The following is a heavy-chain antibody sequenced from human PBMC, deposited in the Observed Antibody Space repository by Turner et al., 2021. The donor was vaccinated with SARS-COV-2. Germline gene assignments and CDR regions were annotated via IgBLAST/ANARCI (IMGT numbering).Heavy chain of an antibody. CDR3: AKGGWYYSSSSIDY. CDR2: IYSGGST. Sequence: EVQLVESGGGLIQPGGSLRLSCAASGFTVSSNYMSWVRQAPGKGLEWVSVIYSGGSTYYADSVKGRFTISRDNSKNTLYLQMNSLRAEDTAVYYCAKGGWYYSSSSIDYWGQGTLVTVSS. V-gene: IGHV3-66*03. J-gene: IGHJ4*02. CDR1: GFTVSSNY. D-gene: IGHD6-6*01.